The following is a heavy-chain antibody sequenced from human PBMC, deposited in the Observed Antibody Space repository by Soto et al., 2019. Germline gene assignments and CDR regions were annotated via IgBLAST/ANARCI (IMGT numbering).Heavy chain of an antibody. J-gene: IGHJ4*02. V-gene: IGHV4-31*03. CDR2: IYYSGST. CDR3: AREPATAKPEGVDF. Sequence: LSLTCTVSGGSISSGGYYWSWIRQHPGKGLEWIGYIYYSGSTYYNPSLKSRVTISVDTSKNQFSLKLSSVTAADTAVYYCAREPATAKPEGVDFWGQGTLVTSPQ. CDR1: GGSISSGGYY. D-gene: IGHD1-1*01.